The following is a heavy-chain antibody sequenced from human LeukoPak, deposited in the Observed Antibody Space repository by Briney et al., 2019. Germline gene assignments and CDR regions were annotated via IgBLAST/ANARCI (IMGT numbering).Heavy chain of an antibody. Sequence: GSLRLSCAASGFTFSSYAMSWVRQPPGKGLEWIGSIYHSGSTYYNPSLKSRVTISLDTSKNQFSLKLSSVTAADTAVYFCARGPYSYDSSGAFDIWGQGTMVTVSS. CDR3: ARGPYSYDSSGAFDI. CDR2: IYHSGST. J-gene: IGHJ3*02. D-gene: IGHD3-22*01. V-gene: IGHV4-38-2*01. CDR1: GFTFSSYA.